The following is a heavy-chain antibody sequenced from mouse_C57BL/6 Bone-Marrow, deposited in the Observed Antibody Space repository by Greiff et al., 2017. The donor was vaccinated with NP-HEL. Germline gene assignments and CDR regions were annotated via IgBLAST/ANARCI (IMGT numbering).Heavy chain of an antibody. D-gene: IGHD1-1*01. Sequence: EVKLMESGGGLVQPGGSLSLSCAASGFTFTDYYMSWVRQPPGKALEWLGFIRNKANGYTTEYSASVKGRFTISSDNSQSILYLQMNALRAEDSATYYCARYYYYGSILDYWGQGTTLTVSS. CDR2: IRNKANGYTT. CDR1: GFTFTDYY. J-gene: IGHJ2*01. CDR3: ARYYYYGSILDY. V-gene: IGHV7-3*01.